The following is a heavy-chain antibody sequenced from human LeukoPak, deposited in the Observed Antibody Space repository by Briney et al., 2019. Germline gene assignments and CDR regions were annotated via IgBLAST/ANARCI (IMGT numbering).Heavy chain of an antibody. V-gene: IGHV3-23*01. Sequence: HPGGSLRLSCAASGFTFSSYAMSWVRQAPGKGLEWVSAISGSGGSTYCADSVKGRFTISRDNSKNTLYLQMNSLRAEDTAVYYCAKDPPRYCSGGSCYSGNWFDPWGQGTLVTVSS. D-gene: IGHD2-15*01. CDR3: AKDPPRYCSGGSCYSGNWFDP. J-gene: IGHJ5*02. CDR1: GFTFSSYA. CDR2: ISGSGGST.